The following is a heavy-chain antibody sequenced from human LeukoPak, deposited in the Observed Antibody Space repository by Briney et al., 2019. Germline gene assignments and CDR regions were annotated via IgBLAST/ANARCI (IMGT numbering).Heavy chain of an antibody. CDR1: VDSLPKNRAT. D-gene: IGHD3-16*01. CDR2: TYFRSKWYY. Sequence: QTLSLTRPLSVDSLPKNRATWNWLRQSPPRGREWLGRTYFRSKWYYDYAVSVRSRVTINPDRSKNQFSLQLNSVTPEGTAVYYCSRDLSSGLGDFDYWGQGTLVTVSS. V-gene: IGHV6-1*01. J-gene: IGHJ4*02. CDR3: SRDLSSGLGDFDY.